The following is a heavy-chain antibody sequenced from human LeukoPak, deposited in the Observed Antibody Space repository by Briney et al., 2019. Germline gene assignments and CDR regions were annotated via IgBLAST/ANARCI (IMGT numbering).Heavy chain of an antibody. CDR3: ASSGSYRFDY. CDR1: GFTFTTYA. CDR2: VSKSDGTT. V-gene: IGHV3-23*01. J-gene: IGHJ4*02. D-gene: IGHD1-26*01. Sequence: GGSLRLSCAASGFTFTTYAMSWVRQAPGKGLEWVSSVSKSDGTTYYADSVKGRFTISRDNAKNSLYLQMNSLRDEDTAVYYCASSGSYRFDYWGQGTLVTVSS.